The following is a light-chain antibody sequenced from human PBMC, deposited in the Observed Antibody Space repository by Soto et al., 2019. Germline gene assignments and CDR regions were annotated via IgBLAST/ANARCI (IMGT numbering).Light chain of an antibody. V-gene: IGLV1-51*01. J-gene: IGLJ2*01. CDR3: ATWDYSLTGEV. CDR2: DNN. Sequence: QSVLTQPPSVSAAPGQKVTISCSGSSSNIGNNYVSWYQQLPGTAPKHLIYDNNKRPSGIPDRFSGSKSGTSGTLDITGLQTGDEADYYCATWDYSLTGEVFGGGTKLTVL. CDR1: SSNIGNNY.